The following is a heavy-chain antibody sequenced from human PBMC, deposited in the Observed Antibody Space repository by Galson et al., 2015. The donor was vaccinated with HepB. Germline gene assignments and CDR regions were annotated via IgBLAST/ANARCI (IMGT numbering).Heavy chain of an antibody. CDR2: ISYDGSNK. Sequence: SLRLSCAASGFTFSSYAMHWVRQAPGKGLEWVAVISYDGSNKYYADSVKGRFTISRDNSKNTLYLQMNSLRAEDTAVYYCAKTRDLGSGSLDYWGQGTLVTVSS. V-gene: IGHV3-30*04. CDR3: AKTRDLGSGSLDY. J-gene: IGHJ4*02. D-gene: IGHD3-10*01. CDR1: GFTFSSYA.